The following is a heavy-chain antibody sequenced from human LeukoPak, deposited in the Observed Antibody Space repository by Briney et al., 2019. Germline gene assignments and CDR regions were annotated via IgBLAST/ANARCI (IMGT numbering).Heavy chain of an antibody. CDR3: VRDMFGGRDY. J-gene: IGHJ4*02. Sequence: PGGSLRLSCAASGFTFSTYSIDWVRQAPGKGLAWVSRIDEFGSVTNSADSVQGRFSISRDNAKNALYLQMNSLRAEDTAVYYCVRDMFGGRDYWGQGTLVTVSS. CDR1: GFTFSTYS. V-gene: IGHV3-74*01. CDR2: IDEFGSVT. D-gene: IGHD3-10*02.